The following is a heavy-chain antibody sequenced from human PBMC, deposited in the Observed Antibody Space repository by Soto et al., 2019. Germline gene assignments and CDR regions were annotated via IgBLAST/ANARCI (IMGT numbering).Heavy chain of an antibody. D-gene: IGHD5-18*01. Sequence: QVQLVQSGAEVKKPGSSVKVSCKASGGTFSSYAISWVRQAPRQGLEWMGGIIPIFGTANYAQKFQGRVTITSGESTSPADVEPSSWRSEDRAVYYCARYNLGYRYGYPAYYSMDVWGQGASVVVAS. V-gene: IGHV1-69*01. CDR1: GGTFSSYA. CDR2: IIPIFGTA. J-gene: IGHJ6*02. CDR3: ARYNLGYRYGYPAYYSMDV.